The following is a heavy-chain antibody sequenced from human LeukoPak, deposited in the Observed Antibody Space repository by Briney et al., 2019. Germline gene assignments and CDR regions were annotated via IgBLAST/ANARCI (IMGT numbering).Heavy chain of an antibody. V-gene: IGHV6-1*01. CDR3: ARSPPVFTPGAGDIVATFIDY. Sequence: SQTLSLTCAISGDSVSSNSAAWNWIRQSPSRGLEWLGRTYYRSKWYNDYAVSVKSRITINPDTSKNQFSLQLNSVTPEDTAVYYCARSPPVFTPGAGDIVATFIDYWGQGTLVTVSS. D-gene: IGHD5-12*01. J-gene: IGHJ4*02. CDR2: TYYRSKWYN. CDR1: GDSVSSNSAA.